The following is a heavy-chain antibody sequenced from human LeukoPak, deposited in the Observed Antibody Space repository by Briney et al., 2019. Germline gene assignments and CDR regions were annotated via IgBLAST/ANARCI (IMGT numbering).Heavy chain of an antibody. V-gene: IGHV1-69*05. J-gene: IGHJ6*03. CDR1: GGTFSSYA. CDR3: ARDLGMRGYYYMDV. Sequence: SVKVSCKASGGTFSSYAISWVRQAPGQGLEWMGGIIPMFGTAHYSQKFQGRVTITTDESTSTAYMELSSLRSEDTAVYYCARDLGMRGYYYMDVWGKGTTVTVSS. CDR2: IIPMFGTA.